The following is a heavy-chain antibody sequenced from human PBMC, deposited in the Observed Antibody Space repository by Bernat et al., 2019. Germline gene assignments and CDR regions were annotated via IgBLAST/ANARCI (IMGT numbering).Heavy chain of an antibody. CDR3: ARGGSGYYGSDYYYGMDV. V-gene: IGHV1-69*06. CDR2: IIPIFGTA. CDR1: GGTFSSYA. J-gene: IGHJ6*02. D-gene: IGHD3-10*01. Sequence: QVQLVQSGAEVKKPGSSVKVSCKASGGTFSSYAISWVRQAPGQGLEWMGGIIPIFGTANYAQKFQGRVTITADKSTSTAYMELSSLRSEDTAVHYCARGGSGYYGSDYYYGMDVWGQGTTVTVSS.